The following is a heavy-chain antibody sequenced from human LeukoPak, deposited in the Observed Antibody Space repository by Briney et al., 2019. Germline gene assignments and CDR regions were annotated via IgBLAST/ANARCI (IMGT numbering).Heavy chain of an antibody. J-gene: IGHJ4*02. Sequence: PGGSLRLSCAASGFTFSSYAMRWVRQAPGKGLEWVSAISGSGGSTYYADSVKGRFTISRDNSKNTLYLQMNSLRAEATAVYYCAKDAPVNIVVVPAANSWGQGTLVTVSS. V-gene: IGHV3-23*01. CDR2: ISGSGGST. CDR3: AKDAPVNIVVVPAANS. CDR1: GFTFSSYA. D-gene: IGHD2-2*01.